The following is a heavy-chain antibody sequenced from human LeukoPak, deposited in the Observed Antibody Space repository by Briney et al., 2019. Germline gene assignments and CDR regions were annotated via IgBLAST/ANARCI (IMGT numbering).Heavy chain of an antibody. D-gene: IGHD3-3*01. CDR1: GFTFSSYS. CDR3: ARGSDYDFWSGYLGSRFDP. J-gene: IGHJ5*02. V-gene: IGHV3-21*01. Sequence: GGSLRLSCAASGFTFSSYSMNWVRQAPGKGLEWVSSISSSSSHIYYADSVKGRFTISRDNAKNSLYLQMNSLRAEDTAVYYCARGSDYDFWSGYLGSRFDPWGQGTLVTVSS. CDR2: ISSSSSHI.